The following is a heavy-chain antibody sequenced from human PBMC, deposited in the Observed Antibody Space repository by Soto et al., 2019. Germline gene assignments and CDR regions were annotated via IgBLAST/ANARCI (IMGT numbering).Heavy chain of an antibody. CDR2: IYYSGST. V-gene: IGHV4-39*01. CDR3: ARLGVRGKRGYGMDV. D-gene: IGHD3-10*01. CDR1: GGSISSSSYY. J-gene: IGHJ6*02. Sequence: PSETLSLTCTVSGGSISSSSYYWGWIRQPPGKGLEWIGSIYYSGSTYYNPSLKSRVTISVDTSKNQFSLKLSSVTAADTAVYYCARLGVRGKRGYGMDVWGQGTTVTVSS.